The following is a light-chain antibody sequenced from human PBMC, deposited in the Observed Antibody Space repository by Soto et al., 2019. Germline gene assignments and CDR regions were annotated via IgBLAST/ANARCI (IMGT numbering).Light chain of an antibody. CDR1: SSDVGGYNY. CDR2: EVS. CDR3: SSYTGSSTLV. Sequence: QSALTQPASVSGSPGQSITISCTGTSSDVGGYNYVSWYQQHPGKAPKLMIYEVSNRPSGVSNRFSCSKSGNTASLTISGLQADDEADYYYSSYTGSSTLVFGGGTKLTVL. V-gene: IGLV2-14*01. J-gene: IGLJ3*02.